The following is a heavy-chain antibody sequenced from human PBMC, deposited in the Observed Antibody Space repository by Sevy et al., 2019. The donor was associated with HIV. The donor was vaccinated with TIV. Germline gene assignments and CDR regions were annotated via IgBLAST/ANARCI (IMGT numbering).Heavy chain of an antibody. CDR3: ARDFGPGIAAAPDL. Sequence: GGCLRLSCAASGFTFSSYNMNWVPGSREGAGVSSISSSSTYIYYADTVQGRFTISRDNAKNSLFLQMNSLRAEDTAVYHCARDFGPGIAAAPDLWGRGTLVTVSS. D-gene: IGHD6-13*01. J-gene: IGHJ2*01. CDR2: ISSSSTYI. CDR1: GFTFSSYN. V-gene: IGHV3-21*01.